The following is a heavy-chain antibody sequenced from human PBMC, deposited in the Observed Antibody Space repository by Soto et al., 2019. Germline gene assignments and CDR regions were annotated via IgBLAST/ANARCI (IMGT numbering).Heavy chain of an antibody. CDR3: ARAGHGNNLPDAFDV. V-gene: IGHV3-48*03. CDR1: GFTFSSYE. CDR2: VTSGGSPI. Sequence: EVQLVESGGGLVQPGGSLRLSCAASGFTFSSYEMNWVRQAPGKGLEWVSFVTSGGSPISYADSVKGRFTISRDNAKNSLYLQMNSLRAADTAIYYCARAGHGNNLPDAFDVWGQGTMVTVSS. D-gene: IGHD1-1*01. J-gene: IGHJ3*01.